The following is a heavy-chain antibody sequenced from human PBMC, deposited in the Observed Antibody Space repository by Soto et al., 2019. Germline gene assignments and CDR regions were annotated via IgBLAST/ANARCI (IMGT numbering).Heavy chain of an antibody. CDR2: VSHEGSNK. D-gene: IGHD6-19*01. CDR1: GFSFSSCA. V-gene: IGHV3-30-3*01. CDR3: ARVSIAVAGIAFYFDY. Sequence: QVQLVESGGGVVQPGRSLRLSCAASGFSFSSCAMHWVRQAPGKGLEWVAVVSHEGSNKYYADSVKGRVTISRDNSINTVYLQINRLRAEDTAVYYCARVSIAVAGIAFYFDYWGQGTLVTVSS. J-gene: IGHJ4*02.